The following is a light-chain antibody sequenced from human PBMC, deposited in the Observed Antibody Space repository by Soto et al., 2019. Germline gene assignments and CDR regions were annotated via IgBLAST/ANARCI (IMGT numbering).Light chain of an antibody. CDR2: SNK. J-gene: IGLJ3*02. CDR3: AAWDDSLNGPV. Sequence: QSLLTQPPSVSGTPGQRVTISCSGSNSNIRRNSVSWYQQLPGTAPKLLIFSNKQRPSGVPDRFSGSKSGTSASLAISGLQSDDEADYYCAAWDDSLNGPVFGGGTKVTVL. CDR1: NSNIRRNS. V-gene: IGLV1-44*01.